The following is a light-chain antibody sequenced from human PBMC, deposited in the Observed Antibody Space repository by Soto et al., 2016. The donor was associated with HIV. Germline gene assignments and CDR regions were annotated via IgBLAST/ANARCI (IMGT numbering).Light chain of an antibody. Sequence: SYVLTQPPSVSVAPGKTASITCGGNNIGSKSVHWYQQKSGQAPGLVVYEDTDRPSEIPERFSGSNSGNTATLTISTVEAGDEADYYCQVWDSTYDRPVFGGGTKLSVL. CDR3: QVWDSTYDRPV. CDR1: NIGSKS. J-gene: IGLJ2*01. CDR2: EDT. V-gene: IGLV3-21*03.